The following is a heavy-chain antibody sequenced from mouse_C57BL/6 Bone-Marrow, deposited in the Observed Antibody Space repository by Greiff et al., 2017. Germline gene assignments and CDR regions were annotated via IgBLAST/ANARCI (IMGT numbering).Heavy chain of an antibody. Sequence: EVQLQQSGPELVKPGASVKIPCKASGYTFTDYNMDWVKQSHGKSLEWIGDINPNNGGTIYNQKFKGKATLTVDKSSSTAYMELRSLTSEDTAVYYCARSFYDGYPHWYFDVWGTGTTVTVSS. D-gene: IGHD2-3*01. CDR1: GYTFTDYN. CDR3: ARSFYDGYPHWYFDV. CDR2: INPNNGGT. J-gene: IGHJ1*03. V-gene: IGHV1-18*01.